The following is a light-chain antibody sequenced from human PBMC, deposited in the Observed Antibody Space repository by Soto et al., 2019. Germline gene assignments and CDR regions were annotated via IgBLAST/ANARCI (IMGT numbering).Light chain of an antibody. CDR3: QQYGSSPRT. V-gene: IGKV3-20*01. CDR2: GAS. Sequence: EIVLTQSPGTLSLSPGERATLSCRASQSVDNSNLAWYQQKLGRAPRLLISGASTRATGIPDRFSGSGSETDFTLTIARLEPEDFAVYYCQQYGSSPRTFVQGTRLEMK. J-gene: IGKJ5*01. CDR1: QSVDNSN.